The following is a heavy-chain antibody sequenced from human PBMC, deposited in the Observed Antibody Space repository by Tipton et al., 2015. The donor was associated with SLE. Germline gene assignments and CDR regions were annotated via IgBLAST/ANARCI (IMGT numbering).Heavy chain of an antibody. D-gene: IGHD3-22*01. CDR3: ARVDDYYSSGYSAYYMDV. CDR2: IYTSGST. CDR1: GGSISSYY. J-gene: IGHJ6*03. Sequence: TLSLTCTVSGGSISSYYWSWIRQPAGKGLEWIGRIYTSGSTNYNPSLKSRVTMSVDTSKNQFSLRLGSVTAADTAVYYCARVDDYYSSGYSAYYMDVWGTGTTVTVSS. V-gene: IGHV4-4*07.